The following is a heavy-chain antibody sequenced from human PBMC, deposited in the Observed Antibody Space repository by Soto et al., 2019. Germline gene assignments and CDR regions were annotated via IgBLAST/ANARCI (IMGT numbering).Heavy chain of an antibody. CDR1: GLTISSASYY. Sequence: QVLLQESGPGLMKPSQTLSLTCTDSGLTISSASYYWSWIRQHPGKGLEWVGNIYYNGSTYYSPSLKSRVTLWVDTSKNQFSLRLASVTAADTAVYYCARYRISGSWSKFDYWGQGTLVTVSS. D-gene: IGHD6-13*01. CDR3: ARYRISGSWSKFDY. J-gene: IGHJ4*02. CDR2: IYYNGST. V-gene: IGHV4-31*03.